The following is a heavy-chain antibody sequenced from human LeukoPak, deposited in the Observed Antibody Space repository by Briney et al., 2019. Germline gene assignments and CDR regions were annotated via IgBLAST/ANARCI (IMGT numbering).Heavy chain of an antibody. Sequence: GGSLRLSCAASGFTFSSYGMHGVRQAPGKGLEWVAVISYDGSNKYYADSVKGRVTISRDNSKTTLYLQLNSLRAEDTAVYYCARESSLYGSGSYSFLDYWGQGTLVTVSS. V-gene: IGHV3-30*03. CDR1: GFTFSSYG. D-gene: IGHD3-10*01. CDR2: ISYDGSNK. J-gene: IGHJ4*02. CDR3: ARESSLYGSGSYSFLDY.